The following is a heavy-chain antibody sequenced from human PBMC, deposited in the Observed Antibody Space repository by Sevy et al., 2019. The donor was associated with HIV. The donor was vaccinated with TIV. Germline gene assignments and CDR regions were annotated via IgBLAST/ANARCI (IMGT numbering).Heavy chain of an antibody. J-gene: IGHJ4*02. CDR1: GFTFSSYA. V-gene: IGHV3-30-3*01. D-gene: IGHD3-3*01. CDR2: ISYDGSNK. CDR3: ARGGDYDFWSGYYKVGGMDY. Sequence: GGSLRLSCAASGFTFSSYAMHWVRPAPGKGLEWVAVISYDGSNKYYADSVKGRFTISRDNSKNTLYLQMNSLRAEDTAVYYCARGGDYDFWSGYYKVGGMDYWGQGTLVTVSS.